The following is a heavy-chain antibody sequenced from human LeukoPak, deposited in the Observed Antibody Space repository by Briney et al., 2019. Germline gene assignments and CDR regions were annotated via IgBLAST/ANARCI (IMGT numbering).Heavy chain of an antibody. CDR1: GFTFSSYS. V-gene: IGHV3-48*01. CDR2: ISSSSTTI. J-gene: IGHJ4*02. Sequence: HPGGSLRLSCAASGFTFSSYSMNCVRQAPGEGLECVSYISSSSTTIYYADSVKGRFTISRDNGKNSLYLQMTSLRAEDRAVHYCARDVWSGYYTWGLFDYWAREPWSPSPQ. D-gene: IGHD3-3*01. CDR3: ARDVWSGYYTWGLFDY.